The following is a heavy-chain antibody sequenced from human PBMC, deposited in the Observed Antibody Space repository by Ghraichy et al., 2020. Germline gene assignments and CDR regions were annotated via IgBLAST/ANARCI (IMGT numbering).Heavy chain of an antibody. CDR2: ISAYNGNT. D-gene: IGHD2-15*01. V-gene: IGHV1-18*01. J-gene: IGHJ5*02. CDR3: ARDLLKKKDKPYNWFDP. Sequence: KGWISAYNGNTNYAQKLQGRVTMTTDTSTSTAYMELRSLRSDDTAVYYCARDLLKKKDKPYNWFDPCGQGTRVTGSS.